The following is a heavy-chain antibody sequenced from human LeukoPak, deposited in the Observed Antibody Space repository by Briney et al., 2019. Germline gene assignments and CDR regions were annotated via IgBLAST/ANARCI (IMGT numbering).Heavy chain of an antibody. CDR2: IIPILGIA. CDR3: ARARIAAAGTSMYWFDP. D-gene: IGHD6-13*01. Sequence: GASVKVSCKASGGTFSRYAISWVRQAPGQGLEWMGRIIPILGIANYAQKFQGRVTITADKSTSTAYMELSSLRSEDTAVYYCARARIAAAGTSMYWFDPWGQGTLVTVSS. J-gene: IGHJ5*02. V-gene: IGHV1-69*04. CDR1: GGTFSRYA.